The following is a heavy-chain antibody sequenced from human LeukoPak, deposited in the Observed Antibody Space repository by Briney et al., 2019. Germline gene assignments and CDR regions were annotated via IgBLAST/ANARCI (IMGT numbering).Heavy chain of an antibody. CDR2: ISAYNGNT. CDR3: ARASTYYYDSSGPSPRWFDP. J-gene: IGHJ5*02. CDR1: GYTFTGYY. V-gene: IGHV1-18*04. D-gene: IGHD3-22*01. Sequence: ASVKVSCKASGYTFTGYYMHWVRQAPGQGLEWMGWISAYNGNTNYAQKLQGRVTMTTDTSTSTAYMELRSLRSDDTAVYYCARASTYYYDSSGPSPRWFDPWGQGTLVTVSS.